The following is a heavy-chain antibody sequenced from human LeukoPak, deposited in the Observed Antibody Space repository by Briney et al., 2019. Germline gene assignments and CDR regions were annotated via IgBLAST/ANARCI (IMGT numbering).Heavy chain of an antibody. D-gene: IGHD5-18*01. V-gene: IGHV1-24*01. CDR2: FDPEDGET. CDR3: ATDRYSAQGNYYYGMDV. J-gene: IGHJ6*02. Sequence: ASVKVSCKASGGTFSSYAISWVRQAPGKGLEWMGGFDPEDGETIYAQKFQGRVTMTEDTSTDTAYMELSSLRSEDTAVYYCATDRYSAQGNYYYGMDVWGQGTTVTVSS. CDR1: GGTFSSYA.